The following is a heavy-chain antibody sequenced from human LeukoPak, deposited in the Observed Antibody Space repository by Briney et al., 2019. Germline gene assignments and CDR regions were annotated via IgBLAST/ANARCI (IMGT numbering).Heavy chain of an antibody. D-gene: IGHD3-3*01. V-gene: IGHV4-59*11. CDR1: NGSISRHY. CDR2: VYFTWTT. Sequence: SETLSLTCTVSNGSISRHYWSWIRQPPGKTLEWIGYVYFTWTTNYNSALKNRLNILIDTSKNQFSLKLSSVTAADTAVYYCARGDQHDYWRVHYPSWFDPWGQGILVTVAS. CDR3: ARGDQHDYWRVHYPSWFDP. J-gene: IGHJ5*02.